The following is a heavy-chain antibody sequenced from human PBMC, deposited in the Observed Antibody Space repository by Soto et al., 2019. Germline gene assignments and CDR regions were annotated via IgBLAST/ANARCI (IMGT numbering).Heavy chain of an antibody. Sequence: PGGSLRLSCAASGFTFSNAWMSWVRQAPGKGLEWVGRIKSKTDGGTTDYAAPVKGRFTISRDDSKNTLHLQMNSLKTEDTAVYYCTTPPRHIVVVTAPYGMDVWGQGTTVTVSS. D-gene: IGHD2-21*02. CDR3: TTPPRHIVVVTAPYGMDV. J-gene: IGHJ6*02. V-gene: IGHV3-15*01. CDR1: GFTFSNAW. CDR2: IKSKTDGGTT.